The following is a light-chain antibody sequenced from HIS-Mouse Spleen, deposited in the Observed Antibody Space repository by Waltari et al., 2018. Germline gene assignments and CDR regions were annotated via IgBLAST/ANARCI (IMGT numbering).Light chain of an antibody. V-gene: IGLV2-14*03. CDR1: SSDVGGYNY. Sequence: QSALTQPASVSGSPGQSITISCTGTSSDVGGYNYVPWYQQHPGKAPKPMIYDVSNRPSGVSNRFSGSKSGNTASLTISGLQAEDEADYYCSSYTSSSTPVVFGGGTKLTVL. CDR2: DVS. CDR3: SSYTSSSTPVV. J-gene: IGLJ2*01.